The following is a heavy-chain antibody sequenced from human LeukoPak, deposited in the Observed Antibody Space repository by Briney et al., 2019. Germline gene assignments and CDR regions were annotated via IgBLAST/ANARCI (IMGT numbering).Heavy chain of an antibody. CDR2: IYYSGST. D-gene: IGHD3-22*01. CDR3: ASSMPYYYDSSGYIYGGNFDS. J-gene: IGHJ4*02. Sequence: SETLSLTCTVSGGSIRSYYWSWMRQPPGKGLEWIGYIYYSGSTKYNPSLKSRVTISVDTSKSQFSLRLNSVTAADTAVYYCASSMPYYYDSSGYIYGGNFDSWGQGILVTVSS. CDR1: GGSIRSYY. V-gene: IGHV4-59*01.